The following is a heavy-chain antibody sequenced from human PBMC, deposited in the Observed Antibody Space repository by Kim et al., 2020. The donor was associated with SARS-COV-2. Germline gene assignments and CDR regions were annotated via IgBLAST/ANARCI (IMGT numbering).Heavy chain of an antibody. CDR3: AKLMSSNWYAPYDY. Sequence: GGSLRLSCAASGFTFSNYAMSWVRQAPGKGLEWVSVISGSGGSTYYADSVKGRFTISRDNSKNTLYLQMNSLRAEDTAVYYCAKLMSSNWYAPYDYWGQGTLVTVSS. V-gene: IGHV3-23*01. D-gene: IGHD6-13*01. CDR1: GFTFSNYA. J-gene: IGHJ4*02. CDR2: ISGSGGST.